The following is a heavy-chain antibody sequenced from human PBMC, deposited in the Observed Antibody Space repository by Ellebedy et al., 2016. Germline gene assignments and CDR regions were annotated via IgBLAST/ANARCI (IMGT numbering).Heavy chain of an antibody. CDR1: GFTFSSYS. V-gene: IGHV3-21*01. CDR2: ISSSSSYI. D-gene: IGHD2-21*02. CDR3: ARDYAPPYCGGDCYGRHDAFDI. J-gene: IGHJ3*02. Sequence: GGSLRLSCAASGFTFSSYSMNWVRQAPGKGLEWVSSISSSSSYIYYADSVKGRFTISRDNAKNSLYLQMNSLRAEDTAVYYCARDYAPPYCGGDCYGRHDAFDIWGQGTMVTVSS.